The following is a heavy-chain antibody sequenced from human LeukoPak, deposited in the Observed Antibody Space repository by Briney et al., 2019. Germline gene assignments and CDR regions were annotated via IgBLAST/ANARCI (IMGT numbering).Heavy chain of an antibody. Sequence: PSETLSLTCTVSGGSISSSSYYWGWIRQPPGKGLEWIGYIFYSGSTNYNPSLKSRVTISVDTSKNQFSLKLSSVTAADTAVYFFARVYYGRSYNYWYFDLWGRGTLVTVSS. J-gene: IGHJ2*01. V-gene: IGHV4-61*05. CDR2: IFYSGST. CDR1: GGSISSSSYY. CDR3: ARVYYGRSYNYWYFDL. D-gene: IGHD3-10*01.